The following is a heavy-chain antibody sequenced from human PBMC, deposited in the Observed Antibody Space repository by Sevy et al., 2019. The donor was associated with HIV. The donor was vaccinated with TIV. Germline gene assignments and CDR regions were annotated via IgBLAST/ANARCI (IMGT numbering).Heavy chain of an antibody. J-gene: IGHJ6*02. Sequence: GGSLRLSCVVSGITFSTSGMHWVRQAPGKGLEWVAVISYHGRDKFYADSVKGRSTIFRYNSKNILDSQMSSLGAEYTAVYYCAKDFTGYNGMDVWGQGTMVTVSS. CDR3: AKDFTGYNGMDV. CDR1: GITFSTSG. D-gene: IGHD3-9*01. CDR2: ISYHGRDK. V-gene: IGHV3-30*18.